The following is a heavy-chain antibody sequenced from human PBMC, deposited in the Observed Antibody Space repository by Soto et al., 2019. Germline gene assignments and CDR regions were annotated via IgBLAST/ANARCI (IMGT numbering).Heavy chain of an antibody. CDR1: GFSLSTSGMC. D-gene: IGHD3-10*01. J-gene: IGHJ6*02. CDR2: SVWDGDK. CDR3: ARIAVLRGLSTQSNHYGMDV. V-gene: IGHV2-70*01. Sequence: SGPTLVNPTQTLTLTCSFYGFSLSTSGMCVSWIRRPPGKPREWLALSVWDGDKYFSTSLKTRHTISKDNPNNQVVLTMTNMYAVDTDTYYCARIAVLRGLSTQSNHYGMDVWGQGTTVTVSS.